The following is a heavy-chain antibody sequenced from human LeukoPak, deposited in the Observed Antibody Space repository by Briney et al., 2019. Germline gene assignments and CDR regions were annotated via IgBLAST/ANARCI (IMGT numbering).Heavy chain of an antibody. CDR1: GFTFAKFA. Sequence: SGGSLRLSCAISGFTFAKFAMSWVRQAPGKGLEWVANLKQDGSEKYYVDSVKGRFTISRDNAKNSLYLQMNSLRAEDTAVYYCARKDIVVVPAAIRWDYWGQGTLVTVSS. V-gene: IGHV3-7*01. CDR2: LKQDGSEK. J-gene: IGHJ4*02. D-gene: IGHD2-2*02. CDR3: ARKDIVVVPAAIRWDY.